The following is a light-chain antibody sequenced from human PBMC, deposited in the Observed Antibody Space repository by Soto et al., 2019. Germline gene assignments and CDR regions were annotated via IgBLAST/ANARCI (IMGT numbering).Light chain of an antibody. V-gene: IGLV2-8*01. CDR2: EVT. CDR3: SSFAGVSTV. Sequence: QSVLTQPPSASGSPGQPVTISCTGTSSDIGYYNYVSWYQQHPGKAPKLLIYEVTKRPSGVPDRFSGSKSGNTASLTVSGLQAEDEADYYCSSFAGVSTVFGTGTKLTVL. CDR1: SSDIGYYNY. J-gene: IGLJ1*01.